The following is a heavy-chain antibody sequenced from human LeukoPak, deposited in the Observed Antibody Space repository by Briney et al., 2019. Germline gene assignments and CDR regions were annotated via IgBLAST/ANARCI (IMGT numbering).Heavy chain of an antibody. Sequence: ASVKVSCKASGYSFSNYGINWVRQAPGQGLEWMGWISAYNGDTNYVQKFQGRVTMTTDTSTSTAYMELKSLRSDDTAVYYCAREEGAPIAAANIWGLGTKVTVSS. CDR3: AREEGAPIAAANI. CDR1: GYSFSNYG. V-gene: IGHV1-18*01. CDR2: ISAYNGDT. J-gene: IGHJ3*02. D-gene: IGHD6-13*01.